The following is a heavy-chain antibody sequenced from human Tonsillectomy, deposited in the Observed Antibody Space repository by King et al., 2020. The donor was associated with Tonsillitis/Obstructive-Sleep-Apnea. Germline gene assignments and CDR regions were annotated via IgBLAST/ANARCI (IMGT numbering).Heavy chain of an antibody. CDR2: INTNTGNP. CDR1: GYTFTSYA. D-gene: IGHD2-2*01. J-gene: IGHJ3*02. Sequence: VQLVQSGSELKKPGASVKVSCKASGYTFTSYALNWVRQAPGQGLEWMGWINTNTGNPTYAQGFTGRFVFSLDTSVSTAYLQISSLKAVDTAVYYCANLGYCSTTSCYPPLDAFDIWGQGTMVTVSS. V-gene: IGHV7-4-1*02. CDR3: ANLGYCSTTSCYPPLDAFDI.